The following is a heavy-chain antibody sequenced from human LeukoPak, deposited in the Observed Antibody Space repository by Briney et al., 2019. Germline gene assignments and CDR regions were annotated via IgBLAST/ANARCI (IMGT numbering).Heavy chain of an antibody. V-gene: IGHV3-21*01. Sequence: GGSLRLSCAASGFTFSSYSMNWVRQAPGKGLEWVSSISSSSSYIYYADSVKGRFTISRDNAKNSLYLQMNSLRAEDTAVYYCATGGGSGRYGFPFDCWGQGTLVTVSS. CDR1: GFTFSSYS. D-gene: IGHD6-19*01. J-gene: IGHJ4*02. CDR3: ATGGGSGRYGFPFDC. CDR2: ISSSSSYI.